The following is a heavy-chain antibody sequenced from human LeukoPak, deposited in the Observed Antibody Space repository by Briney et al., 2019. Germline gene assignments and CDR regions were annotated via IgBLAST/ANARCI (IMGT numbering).Heavy chain of an antibody. CDR1: GGSFSGYY. CDR2: INHSGST. D-gene: IGHD3-3*02. V-gene: IGHV4-34*01. J-gene: IGHJ3*02. Sequence: SETLSLTCAVYGGSFSGYYWSWIRQPPGKGLEWIGEINHSGSTNYNPSLKSRVTISVDTSKNQFSLKLNSVTAADTAVYYCARSPFRRRGHAFDIWGQGTMVTVSS. CDR3: ARSPFRRRGHAFDI.